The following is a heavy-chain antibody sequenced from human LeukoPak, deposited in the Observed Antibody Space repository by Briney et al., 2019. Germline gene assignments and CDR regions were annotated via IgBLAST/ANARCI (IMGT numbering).Heavy chain of an antibody. CDR1: GFTFSSYW. CDR2: IKQDGSEK. V-gene: IGHV3-7*01. J-gene: IGHJ4*02. Sequence: GGSLRLSCAASGFTFSSYWMSWVRQAPGKGLEWVTNIKQDGSEKYYVDSVKGRFTISRDNAKNSLYLQMNSLRAEDTAVYYCARDREGGYFDYWSQGTLVTVSS. CDR3: ARDREGGYFDY. D-gene: IGHD3-16*01.